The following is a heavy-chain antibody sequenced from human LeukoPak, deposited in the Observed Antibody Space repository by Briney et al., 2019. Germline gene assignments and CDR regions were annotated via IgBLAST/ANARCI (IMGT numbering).Heavy chain of an antibody. CDR3: ARAGNTIFGVVISYFDY. CDR2: IYYGGST. CDR1: GGSISSSSYY. V-gene: IGHV4-39*01. Sequence: SETLSLTCTVSGGSISSSSYYWGWIRQPPGKGLEWIGSIYYGGSTYYNPSLKSRVTISVDTSKNQFSLKLSSVTAADTAVYYCARAGNTIFGVVISYFDYWGQGTLVTVSS. D-gene: IGHD3-3*01. J-gene: IGHJ4*02.